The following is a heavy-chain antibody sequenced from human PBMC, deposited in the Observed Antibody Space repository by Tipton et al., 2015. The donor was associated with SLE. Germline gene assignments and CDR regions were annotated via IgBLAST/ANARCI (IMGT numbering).Heavy chain of an antibody. D-gene: IGHD3-3*01. CDR3: ARGGSVFGVVLNWFDP. CDR2: IYYSGST. V-gene: IGHV4-39*07. J-gene: IGHJ5*02. CDR1: GGSISSSSYY. Sequence: TLSLTCTVSGGSISSSSYYWGWIRQPPGKGLEWIGSIYYSGSTYYNPSLKSRVTTSVDTSKNQFSLKLSSVTAADPAVYYCARGGSVFGVVLNWFDPWGQGTLVTVSS.